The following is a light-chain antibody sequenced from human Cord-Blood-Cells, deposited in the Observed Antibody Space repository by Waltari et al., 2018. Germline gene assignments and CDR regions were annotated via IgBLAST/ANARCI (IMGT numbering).Light chain of an antibody. CDR2: LNSDGSH. J-gene: IGLJ3*02. CDR1: SGHSSYA. CDR3: QTWGTGIRV. V-gene: IGLV4-69*01. Sequence: QLVLTQSPSASASLGASVKLTCTLSSGHSSYAIAWHQQQPGKGPRYLMKLNSDGSHSKGDGIPDRFSGSSSGAERYLTIFSLQSEDEADYYCQTWGTGIRVFGGGTKLTVL.